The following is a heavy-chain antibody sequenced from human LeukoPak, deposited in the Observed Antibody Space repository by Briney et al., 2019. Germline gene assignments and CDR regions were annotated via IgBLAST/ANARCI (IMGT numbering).Heavy chain of an antibody. CDR3: ARGRFHYDSSGYSSFYH. D-gene: IGHD3-22*01. Sequence: GGSLRLSCAASGFTVSSNYMSWVRQAPGKGLEWVANINQDGSEKNYVDSVTGRFTISRDNAQNSLHLQMSSLRAEDTAVYYCARGRFHYDSSGYSSFYHWGQGTLVTVSS. CDR1: GFTVSSNY. J-gene: IGHJ4*02. CDR2: INQDGSEK. V-gene: IGHV3-7*01.